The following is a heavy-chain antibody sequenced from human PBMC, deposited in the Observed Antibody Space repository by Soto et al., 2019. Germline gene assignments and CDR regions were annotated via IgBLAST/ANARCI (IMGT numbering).Heavy chain of an antibody. CDR2: INPSGGST. J-gene: IGHJ6*02. D-gene: IGHD6-19*01. Sequence: QVQLVQSGAEVKKPGASVKVSCKASGYTFTSYYMHWVRQAPGQGLEWMGRINPSGGSTSYAQKFQGRVTMTRDTSTSTVYMELSSLRSEDTAVYYCARVSAVAGTPYYYYGMDVWGQGTTVTVSS. CDR3: ARVSAVAGTPYYYYGMDV. CDR1: GYTFTSYY. V-gene: IGHV1-46*01.